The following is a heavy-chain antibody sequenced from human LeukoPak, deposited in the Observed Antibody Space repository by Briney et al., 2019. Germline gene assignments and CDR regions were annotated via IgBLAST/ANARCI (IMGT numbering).Heavy chain of an antibody. D-gene: IGHD1-14*01. Sequence: SETLSLTCTVSGGSISSSSYYWGWIRQPPGQGLEWIGSIYYSGSTYYNPSLKSRVTISVDTSKNQFSLKLSSVTAADTAVYYCARRANHGGYFDYWGQGTLVTVSS. CDR1: GGSISSSSYY. CDR2: IYYSGST. CDR3: ARRANHGGYFDY. V-gene: IGHV4-39*01. J-gene: IGHJ4*02.